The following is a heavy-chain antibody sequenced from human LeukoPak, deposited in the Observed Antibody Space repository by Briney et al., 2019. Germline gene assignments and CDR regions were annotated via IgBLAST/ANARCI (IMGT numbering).Heavy chain of an antibody. Sequence: GALRLSCAASGFTFSSYSMNWVRQAPGKGLEWVSSISSSSSYIYYADSVKGRFTISRDNAKNSLYLQMNSLRAEDTAVYNCARDHGDYPFDYWGQGTLVTVSS. J-gene: IGHJ4*02. V-gene: IGHV3-21*01. D-gene: IGHD4-17*01. CDR1: GFTFSSYS. CDR3: ARDHGDYPFDY. CDR2: ISSSSSYI.